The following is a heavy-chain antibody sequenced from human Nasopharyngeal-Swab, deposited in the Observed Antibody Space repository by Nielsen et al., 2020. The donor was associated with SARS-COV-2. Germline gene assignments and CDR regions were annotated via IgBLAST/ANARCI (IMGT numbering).Heavy chain of an antibody. CDR3: ARRQGYYDNVGYYLY. Sequence: VRQMPGKGLEWVGIINPDDSYARYSPSFQGQVTISADKSISAAYLQWSSLKASDTAIYYCARRQGYYDNVGYYLYWGQGTLVTVSS. D-gene: IGHD3-22*01. J-gene: IGHJ4*02. V-gene: IGHV5-51*01. CDR2: INPDDSYA.